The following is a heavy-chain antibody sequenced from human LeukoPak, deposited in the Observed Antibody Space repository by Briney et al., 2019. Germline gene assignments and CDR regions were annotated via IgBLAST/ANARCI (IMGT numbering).Heavy chain of an antibody. CDR1: GGTFSSYA. J-gene: IGHJ4*02. CDR2: IIPILGIA. D-gene: IGHD1-26*01. CDR3: AREAVYSGSYCFDY. V-gene: IGHV1-69*04. Sequence: ASVKVSCKASGGTFSSYAISWVRQAPGQGLEWMGRIIPILGIANYAQKFQGRVTITADKSTSTAYMELSSLRSEDTAVYYCAREAVYSGSYCFDYWGQGTLVTVSS.